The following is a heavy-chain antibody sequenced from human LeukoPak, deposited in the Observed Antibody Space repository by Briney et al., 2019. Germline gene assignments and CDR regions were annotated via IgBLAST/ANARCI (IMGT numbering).Heavy chain of an antibody. V-gene: IGHV6-1*01. CDR2: TYYRSKWYN. J-gene: IGHJ4*02. D-gene: IGHD5-18*01. Sequence: SQTLSLTGAISGDSVSSISVAWNWIRQSPSRGLEWLGRTYYRSKWYNDYAVSVKSRITINPDTSKNQFSLQLNSVTPEDTAVYYCAREAPIQLWSETFDYWGQGTLVTVSS. CDR1: GDSVSSISVA. CDR3: AREAPIQLWSETFDY.